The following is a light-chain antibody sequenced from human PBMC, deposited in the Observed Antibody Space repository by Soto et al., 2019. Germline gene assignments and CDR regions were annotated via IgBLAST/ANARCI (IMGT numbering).Light chain of an antibody. J-gene: IGKJ1*01. V-gene: IGKV1-5*01. Sequence: DIQMTQSPSTLSASVGDRVTITCRASQSIGSSLAWYQQKPGKAPNLLISDASSLERGVPSRFSGSGSGTEFTLTIRSLQPDDFATYYCQQYNGYSRTFGQGTK. CDR3: QQYNGYSRT. CDR1: QSIGSS. CDR2: DAS.